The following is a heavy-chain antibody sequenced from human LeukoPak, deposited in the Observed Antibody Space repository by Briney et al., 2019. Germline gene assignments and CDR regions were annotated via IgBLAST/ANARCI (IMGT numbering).Heavy chain of an antibody. V-gene: IGHV1-18*01. Sequence: ASVKVSCKASGYTFTSYGISWVRQAPGQGLEWMGWISACNGNTNYAQKFQGRVTMITDTSTSTAYMELRSLRSDDTAMYYCARGLYGSGSYRPGWFDPWGQGTLVTVSS. J-gene: IGHJ5*02. CDR3: ARGLYGSGSYRPGWFDP. CDR1: GYTFTSYG. D-gene: IGHD3-10*01. CDR2: ISACNGNT.